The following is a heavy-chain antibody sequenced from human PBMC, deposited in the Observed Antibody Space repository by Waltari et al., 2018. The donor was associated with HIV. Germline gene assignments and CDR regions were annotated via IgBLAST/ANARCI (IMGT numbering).Heavy chain of an antibody. CDR3: ARLRGRGGITMIVPRFDP. V-gene: IGHV4-39*01. D-gene: IGHD3-22*01. Sequence: QLQLQESGPGLVKPSETLSLTCTVSGGSISSTSYYWGWIRQPPGKGLEGIGTIYYSGGTNYNPSLKSRVTISVDTSKNQFSLKLSSVTAADTAVYYCARLRGRGGITMIVPRFDPWGQGTLVTVSS. CDR2: IYYSGGT. CDR1: GGSISSTSYY. J-gene: IGHJ5*02.